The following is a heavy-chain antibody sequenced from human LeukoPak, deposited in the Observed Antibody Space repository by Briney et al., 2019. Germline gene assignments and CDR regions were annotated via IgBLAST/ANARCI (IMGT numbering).Heavy chain of an antibody. V-gene: IGHV4-30-4*08. J-gene: IGHJ4*02. Sequence: SETLSLTCTVSGGSISSGDYYWSWIRQPPGKGLEWIGYIYYSGSTYYNPSLKSRVTISVDRSKNQFSLKLSSVTAADTAVYYCVSGENYYGSRYLDYWGQGTLVTVSS. D-gene: IGHD3-10*01. CDR1: GGSISSGDYY. CDR3: VSGENYYGSRYLDY. CDR2: IYYSGST.